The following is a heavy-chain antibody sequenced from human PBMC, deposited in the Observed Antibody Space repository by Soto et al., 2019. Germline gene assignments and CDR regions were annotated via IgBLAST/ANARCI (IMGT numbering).Heavy chain of an antibody. V-gene: IGHV1-46*03. D-gene: IGHD3-3*01. J-gene: IGHJ4*02. CDR3: FRDVGD. CDR2: INPGGGST. CDR1: GYTFTSQY. Sequence: QVQLVQSGAEVKKPGASVKVSCKAPGYTFTSQYIHWVRQAPGQGLEWMAMINPGGGSTTYAQKFQGRVTLTRDTSTTTVYMELISLTSEDTAMYYCFRDVGDWGQGTLVTVSS.